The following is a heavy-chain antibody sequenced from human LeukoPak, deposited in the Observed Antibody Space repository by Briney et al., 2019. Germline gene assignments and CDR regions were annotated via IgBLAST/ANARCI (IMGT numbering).Heavy chain of an antibody. J-gene: IGHJ5*02. D-gene: IGHD3-22*01. CDR2: ISSSSSTI. CDR3: AGTKYYYDSSGYR. V-gene: IGHV3-48*01. CDR1: GFTFSSYS. Sequence: GGSLRLSCAASGFTFSSYSMNWVRQAPGKGLEWVSYISSSSSTIYYADSVKGRFTISRDNAKNSLYLQMNSLRAEDTAVYYCAGTKYYYDSSGYRWGQGTLVTVSS.